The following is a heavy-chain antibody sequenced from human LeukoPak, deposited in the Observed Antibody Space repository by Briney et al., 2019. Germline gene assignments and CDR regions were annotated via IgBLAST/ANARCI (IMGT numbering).Heavy chain of an antibody. CDR1: GFSFSSFS. J-gene: IGHJ3*02. D-gene: IGHD3-3*01. Sequence: PGGSLRLSCAASGFSFSSFSMNWVRQAPGKGLEWVSYISGGSSFTYYVDSVKGRFTISRDNAKNSLYLQMNSLRAEDTAVYYCARGDPDISFGVVGDAFDIWGQGTMVTVSS. CDR2: ISGGSSFT. V-gene: IGHV3-21*01. CDR3: ARGDPDISFGVVGDAFDI.